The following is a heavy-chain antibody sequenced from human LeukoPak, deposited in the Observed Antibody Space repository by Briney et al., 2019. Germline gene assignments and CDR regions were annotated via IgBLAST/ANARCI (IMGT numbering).Heavy chain of an antibody. J-gene: IGHJ4*02. Sequence: SETLSLTCTVSGGSISSSSYYWGWIRQPPGKGLEWIGSIYYSGSTYYNPSLKSRVTISVDTSKNQFSLKLSSVTAADTAVYYCARDHPESYGHLFDYWGQGTLVTVSS. CDR1: GGSISSSSYY. CDR3: ARDHPESYGHLFDY. CDR2: IYYSGST. D-gene: IGHD5-18*01. V-gene: IGHV4-39*07.